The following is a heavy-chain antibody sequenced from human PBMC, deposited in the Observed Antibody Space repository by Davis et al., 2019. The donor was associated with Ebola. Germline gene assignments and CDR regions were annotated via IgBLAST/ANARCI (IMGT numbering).Heavy chain of an antibody. J-gene: IGHJ6*02. V-gene: IGHV6-1*01. D-gene: IGHD2-15*01. CDR2: TFYRSKWYN. CDR1: GDSVSSNSAA. CDR3: ARAAAATFGMDV. Sequence: SQTLSLTCAISGDSVSSNSAAWNWLRQSPSRGLEWLGRTFYRSKWYNDYAVSVKSRITINPDTSKNQFSLQLNSVTPEDTAVYYCARAAAATFGMDVWGQGTTVTVSS.